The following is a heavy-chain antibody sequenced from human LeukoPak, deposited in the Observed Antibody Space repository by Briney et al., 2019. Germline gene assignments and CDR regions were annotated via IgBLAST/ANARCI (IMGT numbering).Heavy chain of an antibody. D-gene: IGHD3-22*01. V-gene: IGHV5-51*01. CDR1: GYSFTSYW. J-gene: IGHJ4*02. Sequence: GESLKISCKGSGYSFTSYWIGWVRQMPGKGLEWMGIIYPGDSDTRYSPSFQGQVTISADKSISTAYLQWSSLKASDTAMYYCARRQATYYYDSSGYYYFGYWGQGTLVTVSS. CDR3: ARRQATYYYDSSGYYYFGY. CDR2: IYPGDSDT.